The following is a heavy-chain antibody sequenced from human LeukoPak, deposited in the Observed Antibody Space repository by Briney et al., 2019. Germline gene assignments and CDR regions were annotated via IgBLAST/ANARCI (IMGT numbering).Heavy chain of an antibody. CDR2: IAGGIGTT. CDR3: AKDLTAASGEVFQFDY. Sequence: GGSLRLSCAASGFTFSNYAMNWVRQAPGQGLEWVSAIAGGIGTTFYADSVKGRLTISRDNSRNKLYLQLRSVRAEDTAVYYCAKDLTAASGEVFQFDYWGQGTRVTVS. V-gene: IGHV3-23*01. D-gene: IGHD6-13*01. J-gene: IGHJ4*02. CDR1: GFTFSNYA.